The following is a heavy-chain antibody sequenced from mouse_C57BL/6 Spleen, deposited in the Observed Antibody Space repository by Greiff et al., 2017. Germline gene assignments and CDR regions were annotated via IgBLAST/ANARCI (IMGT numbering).Heavy chain of an antibody. J-gene: IGHJ2*01. CDR3: TRRGYYFDY. Sequence: QVQLQQSGAELVRPGASVTLSCKASGYTVTDYEMHWVKQTPVHGLEWIGAIDPETGGTAYNQKFKGKAILTADKSSSTAYMELRSLTSEDSAVYYCTRRGYYFDYWGQGTTLTVSS. CDR1: GYTVTDYE. CDR2: IDPETGGT. V-gene: IGHV1-15*01.